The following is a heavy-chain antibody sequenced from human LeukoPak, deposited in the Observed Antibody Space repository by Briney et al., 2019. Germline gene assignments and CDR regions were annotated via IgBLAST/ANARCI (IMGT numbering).Heavy chain of an antibody. CDR1: GFTFSSYW. J-gene: IGHJ4*02. V-gene: IGHV3-74*01. Sequence: GGSLRLSCAASGFTFSSYWMHWVRQAPGKGLVWVSRINSDGSGTSYADSVKGRFTISRDNAKSTLYLQMNSLRAEDTSVYYCARVPTVTGGFDYWGQGTLVTVSS. CDR3: ARVPTVTGGFDY. D-gene: IGHD4-11*01. CDR2: INSDGSGT.